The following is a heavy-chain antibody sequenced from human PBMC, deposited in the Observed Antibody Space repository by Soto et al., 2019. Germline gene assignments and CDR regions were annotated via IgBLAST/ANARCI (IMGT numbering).Heavy chain of an antibody. CDR3: ERARDTIFGVAPGYY. CDR1: GGTFSSYA. D-gene: IGHD3-3*01. Sequence: SVKVSCKASGGTFSSYAISWLRQAPGQRIERMGRIIPIFVTTNYAQKFQGRVTITADESTITAYMELSSLISENTAVYYCERARDTIFGVAPGYYWGQGYLLTVSS. V-gene: IGHV1-69*13. J-gene: IGHJ4*02. CDR2: IIPIFVTT.